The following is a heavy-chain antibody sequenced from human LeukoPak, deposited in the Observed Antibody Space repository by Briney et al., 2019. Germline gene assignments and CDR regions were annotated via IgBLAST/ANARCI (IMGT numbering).Heavy chain of an antibody. V-gene: IGHV4-39*01. J-gene: IGHJ6*02. CDR2: IYYSGST. CDR3: GRHVVQYGMDV. CDR1: GGSISSSSYY. D-gene: IGHD2-2*01. Sequence: SETLCLTCTVSGGSISSSSYYWGWIRQPPGKGLEWIGSIYYSGSTYYNPSLKSRVTISVDTSKNQLSLKLSSVTAADTAVYYCGRHVVQYGMDVWGQGTTVTVSS.